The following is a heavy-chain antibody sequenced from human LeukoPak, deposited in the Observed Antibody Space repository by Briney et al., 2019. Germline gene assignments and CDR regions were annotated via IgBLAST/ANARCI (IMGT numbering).Heavy chain of an antibody. CDR2: IWYDGSNK. J-gene: IGHJ4*02. Sequence: PGRSLRLSCAASGFTFSTYGMHWVRQAPGKGLEWVAVIWYDGSNKYYADSVKGRFTISRDNSKNTLYLQMNSLRADDTAVYYCARGEGSYSAHFDYWGQGTLVTVS. V-gene: IGHV3-33*08. CDR3: ARGEGSYSAHFDY. CDR1: GFTFSTYG. D-gene: IGHD3-10*01.